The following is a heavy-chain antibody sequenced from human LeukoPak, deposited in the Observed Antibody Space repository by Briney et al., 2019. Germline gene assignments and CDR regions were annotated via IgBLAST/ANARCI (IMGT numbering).Heavy chain of an antibody. CDR3: ARDQVVPAAIGYYYYGMDV. CDR2: IYYSGST. D-gene: IGHD2-2*02. CDR1: GGSFSGYY. J-gene: IGHJ6*02. V-gene: IGHV4-31*11. Sequence: SETLSLTCAVYGGSFSGYYWSWIRQHPGKGLEWIGYIYYSGSTYYNPSLKSRVTISVDTSKNQFSLKLSPVTAADTAVYYCARDQVVPAAIGYYYYGMDVWGQGTTVTVSS.